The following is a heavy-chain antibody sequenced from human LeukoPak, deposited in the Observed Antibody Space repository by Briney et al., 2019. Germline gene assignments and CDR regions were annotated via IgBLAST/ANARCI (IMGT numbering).Heavy chain of an antibody. CDR3: ARGGLGNFD. Sequence: GGSLRLSCAASGFSFSSYWMHWVRQAPGKGLVWISRISPDGTGTNYADSMKGRFTISRDNAKNSLYLQMNSLRAEDTAVYYCARGGLGNFDWGQGTLVTVSS. J-gene: IGHJ4*02. CDR1: GFSFSSYW. CDR2: ISPDGTGT. D-gene: IGHD4-23*01. V-gene: IGHV3-74*01.